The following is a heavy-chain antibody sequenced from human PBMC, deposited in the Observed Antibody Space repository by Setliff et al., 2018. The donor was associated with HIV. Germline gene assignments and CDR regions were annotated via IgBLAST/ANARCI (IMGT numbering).Heavy chain of an antibody. V-gene: IGHV3-33*01. CDR2: IWYDGSNK. D-gene: IGHD6-13*01. CDR1: GFSFSNYG. J-gene: IGHJ4*02. Sequence: PGGSLRLSCAASGFSFSNYGMHWVRQATGKGLEWVAVIWYDGSNKYYAESVKGRFTISRDNSKNTLYVQMNSLRAEDTAVYYCARDHGGASIAAVPGYWGQGTLVTVSS. CDR3: ARDHGGASIAAVPGY.